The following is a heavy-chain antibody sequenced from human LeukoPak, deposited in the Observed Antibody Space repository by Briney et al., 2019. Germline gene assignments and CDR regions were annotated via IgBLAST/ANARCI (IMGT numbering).Heavy chain of an antibody. J-gene: IGHJ4*02. CDR3: AKGSDGAGSYRPFDY. Sequence: GGSLRLSCAASGFTLSSSTMSWLRQAPGKGLEWVSAINSGGGTTSAESVKGRFTISRDNSKNTLYLQMNSLRAEDTAVYYCAKGSDGAGSYRPFDYWGQGTLVTVSS. V-gene: IGHV3-23*01. D-gene: IGHD3-10*01. CDR2: INSGGGTT. CDR1: GFTLSSST.